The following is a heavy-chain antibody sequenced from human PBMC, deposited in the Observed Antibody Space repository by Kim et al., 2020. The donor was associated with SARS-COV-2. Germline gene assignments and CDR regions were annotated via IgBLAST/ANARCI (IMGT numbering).Heavy chain of an antibody. J-gene: IGHJ6*02. D-gene: IGHD3-3*01. Sequence: GRFTISRDNAKNSLYLQMNSLRAEDKAVYYCARADFWSGYNYYYYYGMDVWGQGTTVTVSS. V-gene: IGHV3-7*04. CDR3: ARADFWSGYNYYYYYGMDV.